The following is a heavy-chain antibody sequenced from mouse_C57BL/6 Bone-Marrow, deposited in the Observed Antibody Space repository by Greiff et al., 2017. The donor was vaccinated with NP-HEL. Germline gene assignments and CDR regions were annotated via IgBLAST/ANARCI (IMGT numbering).Heavy chain of an antibody. Sequence: EVKLLESGPGMVKPSQSLSLSCTVTGYSITSGYDWYWIRHSPGNKLEWMGYISYSGSTNYNPSLKSRISITHDTSKNPIFLKLNSMTTEDTATYYCARGLYAMEYWGWGKSVTVSA. V-gene: IGHV3-1*01. CDR2: ISYSGST. CDR3: ARGLYAMEY. CDR1: GYSITSGYD. J-gene: IGHJ4*01.